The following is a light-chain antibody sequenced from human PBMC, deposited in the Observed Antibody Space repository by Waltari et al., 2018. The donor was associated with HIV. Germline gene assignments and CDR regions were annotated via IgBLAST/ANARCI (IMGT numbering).Light chain of an antibody. Sequence: QSALTQHASVSESPGQSITISCTGTNTYIVSYNLVSWYQKVPGKDSKLLIYVVNKRPSGVSNRFSGAKSGNTSSLTFSGLQAEDEAAYYCCSYACTLVFGGGTRLTVL. V-gene: IGLV2-23*02. CDR2: VVN. CDR3: CSYACTLV. CDR1: NTYIVSYNL. J-gene: IGLJ3*02.